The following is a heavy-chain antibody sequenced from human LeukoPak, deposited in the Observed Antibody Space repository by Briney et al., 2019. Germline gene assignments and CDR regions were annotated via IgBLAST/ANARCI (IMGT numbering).Heavy chain of an antibody. CDR1: GFTFSRYG. V-gene: IGHV3-33*07. Sequence: GRSLRLSCAASGFTFSRYGMYWVRQAPGKGLEWVAVMKYDGNDIYYADSVKGRFTIFRDNSKNTVYLQMNSLRAEDTAVYYCARDQSPKWGSGERYFDYWGQGTLVTVSS. D-gene: IGHD7-27*01. J-gene: IGHJ4*02. CDR3: ARDQSPKWGSGERYFDY. CDR2: MKYDGNDI.